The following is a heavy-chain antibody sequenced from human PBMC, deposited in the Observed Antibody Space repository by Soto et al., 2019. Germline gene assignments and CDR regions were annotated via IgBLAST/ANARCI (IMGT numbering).Heavy chain of an antibody. D-gene: IGHD3-3*01. Sequence: LRLSCAASGFTFSSYWMSWVRQAPGKGLEWVANIKQDGSEKYYVDSVKGRFTISRDNAKNSLYLQMNSLRAEDTAVYYCARARRRYYDFWSGYYKEDYYYHGMDVWGQGTTVTVSS. CDR3: ARARRRYYDFWSGYYKEDYYYHGMDV. J-gene: IGHJ6*02. V-gene: IGHV3-7*01. CDR2: IKQDGSEK. CDR1: GFTFSSYW.